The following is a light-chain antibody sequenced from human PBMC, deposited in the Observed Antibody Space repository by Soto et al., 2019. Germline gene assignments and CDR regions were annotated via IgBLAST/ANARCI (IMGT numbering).Light chain of an antibody. CDR2: KTS. CDR3: QQYNNYPQA. J-gene: IGKJ1*01. CDR1: QSISIF. V-gene: IGKV1-5*03. Sequence: DIQMTQSPTTLSASVGDSVTITCRASQSISIFLAWYQQKPGKAPKILISKTSSLESGVPSRFSGSGSGTEFTLTITNLQPDDFATYFCQQYNNYPQAFGQGTKGDI.